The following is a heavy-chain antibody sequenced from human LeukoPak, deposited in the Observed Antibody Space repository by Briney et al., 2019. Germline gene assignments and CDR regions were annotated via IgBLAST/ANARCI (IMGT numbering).Heavy chain of an antibody. CDR1: GFTSSTYT. D-gene: IGHD4-17*01. V-gene: IGHV3-21*01. CDR2: ISSSSIYI. CDR3: AREHRTVTKDY. Sequence: PGGSLRLSCEVSGFTSSTYTMNWVRQAPGKGLEWVSSISSSSIYIYYADSVKGRFTISRDNSKNTLYLQMNSLRAEDTAVYYCAREHRTVTKDYWGQGTLVTVSS. J-gene: IGHJ4*02.